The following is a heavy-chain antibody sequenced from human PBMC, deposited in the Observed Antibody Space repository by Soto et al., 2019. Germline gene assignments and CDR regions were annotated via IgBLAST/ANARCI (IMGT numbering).Heavy chain of an antibody. D-gene: IGHD2-21*02. CDR3: AIYPKSVYTDYYLLSGADSDY. Sequence: GGSLRLSCAASGFSFSNHAMNWVRQAPGKGLEWVSHISHSGGSTYYADSVKGRFTISRDNSKNTLYLQMNNLRAEDTAVYYCAIYPKSVYTDYYLLSGADSDYWGVGT. CDR1: GFSFSNHA. J-gene: IGHJ4*02. V-gene: IGHV3-23*01. CDR2: ISHSGGST.